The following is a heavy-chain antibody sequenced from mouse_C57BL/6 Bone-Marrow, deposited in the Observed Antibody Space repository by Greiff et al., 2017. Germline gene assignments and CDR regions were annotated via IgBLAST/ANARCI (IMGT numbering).Heavy chain of an antibody. D-gene: IGHD1-1*01. J-gene: IGHJ2*01. CDR1: GYTFTSYW. CDR2: IDPSDSET. V-gene: IGHV1-52*01. Sequence: QVHVKQPGAELVRPGSSVKLSCKASGYTFTSYWMHWVKQRPIQGLEWIGNIDPSDSETHYNQKFKDKATLPVDKSSSTAYMQLSSLTSEDSAVYYCARLIYYYGSSYGDYWGQGTTLTVSS. CDR3: ARLIYYYGSSYGDY.